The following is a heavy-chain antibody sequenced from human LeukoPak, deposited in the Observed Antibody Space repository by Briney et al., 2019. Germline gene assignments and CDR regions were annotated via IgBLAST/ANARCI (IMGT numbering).Heavy chain of an antibody. CDR3: AKDRYRDDYVWGSYRFSGYPFDY. Sequence: GGSLRLPCAASGFTFSSYAMSWVRQAPGKGLEWVSAISGSGGSTYYADSVKGRFTISRDNSKNTLYLQMNSLRAEDTAVYYCAKDRYRDDYVWGSYRFSGYPFDYWGQGTLVTVSS. CDR1: GFTFSSYA. J-gene: IGHJ4*02. V-gene: IGHV3-23*01. CDR2: ISGSGGST. D-gene: IGHD3-16*02.